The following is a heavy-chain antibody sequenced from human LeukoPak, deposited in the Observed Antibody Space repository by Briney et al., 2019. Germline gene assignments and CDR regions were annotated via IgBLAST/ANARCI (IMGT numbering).Heavy chain of an antibody. CDR3: AKTSGSGSDTGYYYYYGMDV. J-gene: IGHJ6*02. Sequence: GGSLRLSCAASGFTFSSYAMSWVRQAPGKGLEWVSAISGSGGSTYYADFVKGRFTISRDNSKNTLYLQMNSLRAEDTAVYYCAKTSGSGSDTGYYYYYGMDVWGQGTTVTVSS. CDR1: GFTFSSYA. CDR2: ISGSGGST. V-gene: IGHV3-23*01. D-gene: IGHD3-10*01.